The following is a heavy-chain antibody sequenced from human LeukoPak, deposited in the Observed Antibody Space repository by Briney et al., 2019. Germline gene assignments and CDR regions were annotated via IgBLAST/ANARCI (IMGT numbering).Heavy chain of an antibody. CDR1: GFTFSSNW. D-gene: IGHD3-16*01. CDR3: ASQSFGRFDP. Sequence: GGSLRLSCVVSGFTFSSNWMSWVRQAPGKGLEWVGNIKEDGSVKYYVDSVKGRFTISRDNAKNSLYLQMNSLRAEDTAVYYCASQSFGRFDPWGQGTRVTVSS. J-gene: IGHJ5*02. CDR2: IKEDGSVK. V-gene: IGHV3-7*02.